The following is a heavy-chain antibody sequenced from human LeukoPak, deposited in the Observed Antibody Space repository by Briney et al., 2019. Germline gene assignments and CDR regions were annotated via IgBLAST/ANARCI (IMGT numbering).Heavy chain of an antibody. CDR3: ARVLGYSSSWPYPYYYYMDV. Sequence: PGGSLRLSCAASGFTFSSYGMHWVRQAPGKGLEWVAFIRYDGSNKYYGDSVKGRFTISRDNSKNTLYLQMNSLRAEDTAVYYCARVLGYSSSWPYPYYYYMDVWGKGTTVTVSS. CDR2: IRYDGSNK. J-gene: IGHJ6*03. CDR1: GFTFSSYG. D-gene: IGHD6-13*01. V-gene: IGHV3-30*02.